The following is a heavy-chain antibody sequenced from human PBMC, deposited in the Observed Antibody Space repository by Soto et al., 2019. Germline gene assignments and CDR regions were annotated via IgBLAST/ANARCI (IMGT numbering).Heavy chain of an antibody. CDR1: GYSFTSYW. Sequence: HGESLKISCKGSGYSFTSYWIGWVRQMPGKGLEWMGIIYPGDSDTRYSPSFQGQVTISADKSISTAYLQWSSLKASDTAMYYCASASRQQLGYYGMDVWGQGTTVTVSS. J-gene: IGHJ6*02. V-gene: IGHV5-51*01. D-gene: IGHD6-13*01. CDR3: ASASRQQLGYYGMDV. CDR2: IYPGDSDT.